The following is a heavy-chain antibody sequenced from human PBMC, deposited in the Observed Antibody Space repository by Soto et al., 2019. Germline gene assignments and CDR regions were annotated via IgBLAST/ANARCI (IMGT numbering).Heavy chain of an antibody. Sequence: PSETLSLTCTVSGGSISSGGYYWSWIRQHPGKGLEWIGYIYYSGSTYYNPSLQGRVTMTTDTSTSTAYMELRSLRSDDTAVYYCARTDYDYWGQGTLVTVSS. J-gene: IGHJ4*02. CDR1: GGSISSGGYY. CDR2: IYYSGST. V-gene: IGHV4-31*03. CDR3: ARTDYDY.